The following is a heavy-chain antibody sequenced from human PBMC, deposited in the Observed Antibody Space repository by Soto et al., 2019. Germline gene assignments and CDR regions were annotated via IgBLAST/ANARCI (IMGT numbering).Heavy chain of an antibody. CDR2: ILSSGGSI. CDR3: VRDSGEQLGRRGFYYYYMDV. D-gene: IGHD6-6*01. Sequence: EVQLVESGGGLVKPGGSLRLSCAASGVTFSSFSFNWVRQAPGKGLEWVSFILSSGGSIYYADSVKGRFTISRDNPKNSLYLQMNSLKDEDTAVYYCVRDSGEQLGRRGFYYYYMDVWGKGTTVTVSS. CDR1: GVTFSSFS. V-gene: IGHV3-21*01. J-gene: IGHJ6*03.